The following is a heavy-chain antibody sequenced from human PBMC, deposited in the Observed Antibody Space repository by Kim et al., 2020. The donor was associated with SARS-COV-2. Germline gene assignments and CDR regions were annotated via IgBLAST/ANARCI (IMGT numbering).Heavy chain of an antibody. Sequence: GGSLRLSCAASGFTFSSYSMNWVRQAPGKGLEWVSSISSSSSYIYYADSVKGRFTISRDNAKNSLYLQMNSLRAEDTAVYYCARAIYYYGSELGGYYYMDVWGKGTTVTVSS. CDR1: GFTFSSYS. D-gene: IGHD3-10*01. J-gene: IGHJ6*03. CDR3: ARAIYYYGSELGGYYYMDV. CDR2: ISSSSSYI. V-gene: IGHV3-21*01.